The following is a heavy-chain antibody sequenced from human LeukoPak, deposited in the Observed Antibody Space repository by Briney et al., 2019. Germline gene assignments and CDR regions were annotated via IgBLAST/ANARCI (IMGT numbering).Heavy chain of an antibody. J-gene: IGHJ4*02. V-gene: IGHV3-30*04. CDR1: GFTFSSYA. D-gene: IGHD3-3*01. Sequence: GGSLRLSCSASGFTFSSYAMHWVRQAPGKGLEWVAVISYDGSNKYYADSVKGRFTISRDNSKNTLYLQMNSLRAEDTAVYYCAKDQGGYYDFWSGYSSEYFDYWGQGTLVTVSS. CDR2: ISYDGSNK. CDR3: AKDQGGYYDFWSGYSSEYFDY.